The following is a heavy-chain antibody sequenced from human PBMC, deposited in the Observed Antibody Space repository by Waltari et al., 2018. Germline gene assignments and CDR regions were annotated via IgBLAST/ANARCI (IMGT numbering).Heavy chain of an antibody. CDR3: ARVRRRYCTNGVCSPRYYFDY. V-gene: IGHV4-34*01. CDR2: ITHSGST. Sequence: QVQLQQWGAGLLKPSETLSLTCAVYGGSFSGYYWSWIRQPPGKGLEWIGEITHSGSTNYNPSLKSRVTISVDTSKNQFSLKLSSVTAADTAVYYCARVRRRYCTNGVCSPRYYFDYWGQGTLVTVSS. CDR1: GGSFSGYY. J-gene: IGHJ4*02. D-gene: IGHD2-8*01.